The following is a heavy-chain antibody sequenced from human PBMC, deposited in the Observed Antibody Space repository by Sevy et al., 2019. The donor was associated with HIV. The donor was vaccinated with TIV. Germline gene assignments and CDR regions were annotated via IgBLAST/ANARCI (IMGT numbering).Heavy chain of an antibody. Sequence: GGSLRLSCAASGFTFSSYAMSWVRQAPGKGLEWVSTISGSGGSTYYADSVKGRFTISSDNFKNTLYLQMNSLRAEDTAVYYCEILGTYYYDGSGYYYQVPSDYWGQGTLVTVSS. CDR2: ISGSGGST. D-gene: IGHD3-22*01. J-gene: IGHJ4*02. V-gene: IGHV3-23*01. CDR1: GFTFSSYA. CDR3: EILGTYYYDGSGYYYQVPSDY.